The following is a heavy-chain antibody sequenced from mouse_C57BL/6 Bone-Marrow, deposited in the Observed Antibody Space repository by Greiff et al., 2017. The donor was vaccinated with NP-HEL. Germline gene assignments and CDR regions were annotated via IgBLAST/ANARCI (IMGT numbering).Heavy chain of an antibody. V-gene: IGHV1-55*01. D-gene: IGHD1-1*01. CDR2: ISPGSGST. J-gene: IGHJ3*01. CDR1: GYTFTSYW. Sequence: QVQLQQPGAELVKPGASVKMSCKASGYTFTSYWITWVKQRPGQGLEWIGDISPGSGSTNYNETFKSKAPLTVATSSSTAYMQLSSLTSEDSAVYYCARSNYYYGRSYPAWVAYWGQGTLVTVSA. CDR3: ARSNYYYGRSYPAWVAY.